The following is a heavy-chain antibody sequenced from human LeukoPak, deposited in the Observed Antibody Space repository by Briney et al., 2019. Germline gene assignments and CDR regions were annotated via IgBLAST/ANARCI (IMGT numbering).Heavy chain of an antibody. CDR3: AKGSITMVRGKGSYFDY. V-gene: IGHV3-9*01. CDR2: ISWNSGSI. Sequence: GRSLRLSCAASGFTFDDCAMHWVRQAPGKGLEWVSGISWNSGSIGYADSVKGRFTISRDNAKNSLYLQMNSLRAEDTALYYCAKGSITMVRGKGSYFDYWGQGTLVTVSS. D-gene: IGHD3-10*01. J-gene: IGHJ4*02. CDR1: GFTFDDCA.